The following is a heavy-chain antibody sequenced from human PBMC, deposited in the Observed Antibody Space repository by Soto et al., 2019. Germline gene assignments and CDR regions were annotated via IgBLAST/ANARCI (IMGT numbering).Heavy chain of an antibody. J-gene: IGHJ3*01. CDR1: GFTFNSYE. D-gene: IGHD5-12*01. CDR2: ISSGGTI. V-gene: IGHV3-48*03. CDR3: TKEKSVMYSGYDAFDV. Sequence: XGSLSLSCAASGFTFNSYEMDWVRQAPGKGLEWVAYISSGGTIYYTDSVKGRFTISRDNADNSLYLQMNSLRAEDTAVYYCTKEKSVMYSGYDAFDVWGRGTMVTVSS.